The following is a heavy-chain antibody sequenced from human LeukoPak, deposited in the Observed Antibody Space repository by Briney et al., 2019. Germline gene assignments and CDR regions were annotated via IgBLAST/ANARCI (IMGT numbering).Heavy chain of an antibody. V-gene: IGHV3-48*03. Sequence: PGGSLRLSCAASGFTLSSYEMNWVRQAPGKGLEWVSYISSSGSTIYYADSVKGRFTISRDNAKNSLYLQMNSLRAEDTAVYYCARSGILYALDNWGQGTLVTVSS. J-gene: IGHJ4*02. CDR1: GFTLSSYE. D-gene: IGHD2-8*01. CDR2: ISSSGSTI. CDR3: ARSGILYALDN.